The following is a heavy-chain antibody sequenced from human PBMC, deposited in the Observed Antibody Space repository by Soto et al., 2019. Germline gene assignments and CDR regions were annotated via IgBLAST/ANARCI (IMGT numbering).Heavy chain of an antibody. J-gene: IGHJ4*02. CDR1: GFTFDDYA. CDR2: ISWNSGSI. D-gene: IGHD4-17*01. CDR3: AKGADYGDYRPRFDY. V-gene: IGHV3-9*01. Sequence: GGSLRLSCAASGFTFDDYAMHWVRQAPGKGLERVSGISWNSGSIGYADSVKGRFTISRDNAKNSLYLQMNSLRAEDTALYYCAKGADYGDYRPRFDYWGQETLVTVSS.